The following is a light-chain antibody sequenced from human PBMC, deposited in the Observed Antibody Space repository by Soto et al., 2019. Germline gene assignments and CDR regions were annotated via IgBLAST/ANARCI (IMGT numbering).Light chain of an antibody. CDR1: SSNIGAGSD. CDR3: QSKVNCRDAYV. Sequence: QSVLTQPPSVSGAPGQRVTISCTGSSSNIGAGSDVHWYQQVPGTAHKLLIYDNNNRPSGVPDRFSGSRSGTSASLAITGLQAADEADYYCQSKVNCRDAYVFASWPTVTVL. CDR2: DNN. J-gene: IGLJ1*01. V-gene: IGLV1-40*01.